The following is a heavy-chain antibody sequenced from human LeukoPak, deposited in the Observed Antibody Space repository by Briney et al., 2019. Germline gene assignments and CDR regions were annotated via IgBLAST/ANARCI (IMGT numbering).Heavy chain of an antibody. D-gene: IGHD2-2*01. Sequence: EASVKVSCKASGYTFTSYGISRVRQAPGQGLEWMGWISAYNGNTNYAQKLQGRVTMTTDTSTSTAYMELRSLRSDDTAVYYCARDRAKDIVVVPAASYYYYYYMDVWGKGTTVTVSS. CDR2: ISAYNGNT. CDR3: ARDRAKDIVVVPAASYYYYYYMDV. J-gene: IGHJ6*03. CDR1: GYTFTSYG. V-gene: IGHV1-18*01.